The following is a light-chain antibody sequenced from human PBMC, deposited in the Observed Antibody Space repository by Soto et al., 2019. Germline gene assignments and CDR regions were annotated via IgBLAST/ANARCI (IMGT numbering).Light chain of an antibody. J-gene: IGKJ1*01. CDR3: RQPLQSWT. V-gene: IGKV2-28*01. Sequence: IVMTQSPLSLPVTPGEPASISCRSSQSLLNSNGYNYLDWYLQKPGQSPQLLIYLGSNRASGVPDRFSGSGSGTDFTLQISRVEAEDVVVYYCRQPLQSWTFGQGTKVEIK. CDR2: LGS. CDR1: QSLLNSNGYNY.